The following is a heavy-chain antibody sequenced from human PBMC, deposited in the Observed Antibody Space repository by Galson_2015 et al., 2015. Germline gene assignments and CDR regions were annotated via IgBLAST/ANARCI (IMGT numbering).Heavy chain of an antibody. CDR3: ARRLGDCSTTSCYWFAFDI. J-gene: IGHJ3*02. D-gene: IGHD2-2*01. V-gene: IGHV5-51*01. Sequence: DSDTRYSPSFQGLVTISADKSITTAYLQWSSLKASDTAIYYCARRLGDCSTTSCYWFAFDIWGQGTMVTVSS. CDR2: DSDT.